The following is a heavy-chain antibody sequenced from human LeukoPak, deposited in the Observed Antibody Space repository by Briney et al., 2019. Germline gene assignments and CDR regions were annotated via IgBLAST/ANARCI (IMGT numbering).Heavy chain of an antibody. Sequence: QTGGSLRLSCAASGFTFSSYAMSGVRQAPGKGLEWVSAISGRDDSTYYADSVEGRFTFSRDNSKNTLYLQMNSLRAEDTAVYYCAKDLGGDRLELFLEMDVWGKGTTVTISS. CDR1: GFTFSSYA. J-gene: IGHJ6*04. D-gene: IGHD1-7*01. V-gene: IGHV3-23*01. CDR2: ISGRDDST. CDR3: AKDLGGDRLELFLEMDV.